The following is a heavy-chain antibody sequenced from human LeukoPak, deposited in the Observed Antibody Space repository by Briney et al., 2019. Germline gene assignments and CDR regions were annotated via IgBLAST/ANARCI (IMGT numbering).Heavy chain of an antibody. CDR3: ARQGQQLSFDY. CDR2: IYYSGST. V-gene: IGHV4-39*01. D-gene: IGHD6-13*01. CDR1: GGSISSSSNY. Sequence: SETLSLTCTVSGGSISSSSNYWGWIRQPPGKGLEWIVSIYYSGSTYYNPSLKSRVTISVDTSKDQFSLKLSSVTAADTAVYYCARQGQQLSFDYWGQGTLVSLSS. J-gene: IGHJ4*02.